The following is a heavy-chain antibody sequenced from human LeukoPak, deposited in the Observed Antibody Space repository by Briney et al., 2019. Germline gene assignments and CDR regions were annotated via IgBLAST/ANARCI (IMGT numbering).Heavy chain of an antibody. D-gene: IGHD3-9*01. CDR2: INHNGEMI. J-gene: IGHJ4*02. CDR1: GFTFSNYV. CDR3: ARDNDWAFHY. Sequence: GGSLRLSCAASGFTFSNYVMRWVRQALGKGLEWVSYINHNGEMIFYPDFVKGRFTISRDNAKNSLYLQMNSLRDEDTAVYYCARDNDWAFHYWGQGTLVTVSS. V-gene: IGHV3-48*02.